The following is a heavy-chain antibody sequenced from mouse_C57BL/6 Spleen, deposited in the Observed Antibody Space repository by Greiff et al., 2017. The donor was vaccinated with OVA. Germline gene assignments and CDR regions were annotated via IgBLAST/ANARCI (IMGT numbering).Heavy chain of an antibody. Sequence: EVKLQESGPGMVKPSQSLSLSCTVTGYSITSGYDWHWIRHFPGNKLECMGYISYSGSTNYNPSLKSRISITHDTSKNHFFLKLNSVTAEDTATXYCARGLRGAMDYWGQGTSVTVSS. D-gene: IGHD1-1*01. CDR2: ISYSGST. V-gene: IGHV3-1*01. CDR3: ARGLRGAMDY. CDR1: GYSITSGYD. J-gene: IGHJ4*01.